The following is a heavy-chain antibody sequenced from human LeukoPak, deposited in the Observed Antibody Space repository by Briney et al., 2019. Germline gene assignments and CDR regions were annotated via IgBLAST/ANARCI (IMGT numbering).Heavy chain of an antibody. D-gene: IGHD2-15*01. CDR2: ISWNSGSI. CDR3: AKDLGYCSGGSCYGYYHGMDV. V-gene: IGHV3-9*01. J-gene: IGHJ6*02. CDR1: GFTFDDYA. Sequence: GGSLRLSCAASGFTFDDYAMHWVRHAPGKGLEWVSGISWNSGSIGYVDSVKGRFTISRDNAKNSLYLQMNSLRAEDTALYYCAKDLGYCSGGSCYGYYHGMDVWGQGTTVTVSS.